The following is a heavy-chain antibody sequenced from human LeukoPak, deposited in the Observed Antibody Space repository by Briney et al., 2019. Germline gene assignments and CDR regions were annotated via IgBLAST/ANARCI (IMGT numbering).Heavy chain of an antibody. CDR3: ARARRYRSSWYHDY. CDR2: ISSSSSTI. V-gene: IGHV3-48*02. Sequence: PGGSLRLSCAASGCSFSTYTMNWVRQAPGKGLDWVSYISSSSSTIYYADSVKGRFTISRDNANNSLYLQMNSLRDEDTAVYYCARARRYRSSWYHDYWGQGSLVTVSS. CDR1: GCSFSTYT. J-gene: IGHJ4*02. D-gene: IGHD6-13*01.